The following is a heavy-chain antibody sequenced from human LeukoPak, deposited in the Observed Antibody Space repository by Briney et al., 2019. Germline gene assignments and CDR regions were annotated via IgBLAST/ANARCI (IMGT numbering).Heavy chain of an antibody. CDR2: IYYSGST. Sequence: NPSETLSLTCTVSGGSVSSGSYYWSWIRQPPGKGLEWIGYIYYSGSTNYNPSLKSRVTISVDTSKNQFSLKLSSVTAADTAVYYCARGSGYSSGWYVYWGQGTLVTVSS. CDR3: ARGSGYSSGWYVY. D-gene: IGHD6-19*01. CDR1: GGSVSSGSYY. V-gene: IGHV4-61*01. J-gene: IGHJ4*02.